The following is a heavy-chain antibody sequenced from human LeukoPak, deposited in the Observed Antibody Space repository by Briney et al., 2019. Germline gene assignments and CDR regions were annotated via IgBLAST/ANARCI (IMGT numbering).Heavy chain of an antibody. CDR2: ISGSGGST. Sequence: GGSLRLSCAASGFTFSSYAMSWVRQAPGRGLEWVSAISGSGGSTFYADSVKGRFTISRDNSKNTLYLQMNSLRAEDTAVYYCAKGIVGAAHFDYWGQGTLVTVSS. CDR1: GFTFSSYA. CDR3: AKGIVGAAHFDY. D-gene: IGHD1-26*01. J-gene: IGHJ4*02. V-gene: IGHV3-23*01.